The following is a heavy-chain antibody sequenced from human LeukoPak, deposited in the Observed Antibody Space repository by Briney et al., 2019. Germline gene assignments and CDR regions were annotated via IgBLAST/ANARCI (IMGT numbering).Heavy chain of an antibody. V-gene: IGHV2-70*11. D-gene: IGHD6-19*01. J-gene: IGHJ4*02. CDR1: GFSLSTSGMC. Sequence: SGPTLVNPTQTLTLTCTFSGFSLSTSGMCVSWIRQPPGKALEWLARIDWDDDKYYSTSLKTRLTISKDTSKNQVVLTMTNMDPVDTATYYCARIHSSGRNGYLDYWGQGTLVTVSS. CDR3: ARIHSSGRNGYLDY. CDR2: IDWDDDK.